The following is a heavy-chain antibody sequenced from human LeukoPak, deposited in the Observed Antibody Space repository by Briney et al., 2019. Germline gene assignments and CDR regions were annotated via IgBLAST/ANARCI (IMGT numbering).Heavy chain of an antibody. CDR1: GFTFSSYA. CDR2: ISGSGGST. D-gene: IGHD2-2*01. V-gene: IGHV3-23*01. J-gene: IGHJ4*02. CDR3: AKARGGIVVVPAAYCFDY. Sequence: GGSLRLSCAASGFTFSSYAMSWVRQAPGKGLEWVSAISGSGGSTYYADSVKGRFTISRDNSENTLYLQMNSLRAKDTAVYYCAKARGGIVVVPAAYCFDYWGQGTLVTVSS.